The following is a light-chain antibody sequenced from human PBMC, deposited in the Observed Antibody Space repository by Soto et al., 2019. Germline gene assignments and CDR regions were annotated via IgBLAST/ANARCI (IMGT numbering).Light chain of an antibody. J-gene: IGKJ5*01. CDR1: QGINRW. V-gene: IGKV1-12*01. CDR3: QQSHSTPIT. CDR2: DAS. Sequence: DIQMTQSPSSVSASVGDRVTITCRASQGINRWLAWYQQKLGKAPKLLIFDASSLQGGVPSRFRGSGSGTDFTLTISTLEPEDFATYYCQQSHSTPITFGQGTRLEIK.